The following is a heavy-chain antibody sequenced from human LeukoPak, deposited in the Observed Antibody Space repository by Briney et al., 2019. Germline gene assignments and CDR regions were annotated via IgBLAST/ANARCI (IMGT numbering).Heavy chain of an antibody. CDR1: GFTVNSNS. J-gene: IGHJ6*02. V-gene: IGHV3-53*01. Sequence: PGGSLRLSCAASGFTVNSNSMSWVRQATGKGLECVAAIYSGDSIYYPDSVKGRFSISRDNSKNTLYLQMSSLRAEDTAIYYCVGRPYYYYGMDVWGQGTTVTVSS. CDR3: VGRPYYYYGMDV. CDR2: IYSGDSI.